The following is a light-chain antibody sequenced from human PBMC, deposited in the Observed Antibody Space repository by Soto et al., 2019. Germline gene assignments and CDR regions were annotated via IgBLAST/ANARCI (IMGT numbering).Light chain of an antibody. Sequence: IVFTQSPGTLSLSPGERATLSCRASQSVSNSYLAWYQHKPGQAPRLLIYGGSLRATGIPDRFSGSGSGTDFTVTISRLEPEDFAVYYCQQYGSSPLTFGQGTKVDIK. J-gene: IGKJ1*01. CDR2: GGS. V-gene: IGKV3-20*01. CDR1: QSVSNSY. CDR3: QQYGSSPLT.